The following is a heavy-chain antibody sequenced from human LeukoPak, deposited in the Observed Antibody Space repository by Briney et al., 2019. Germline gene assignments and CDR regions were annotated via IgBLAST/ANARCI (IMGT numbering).Heavy chain of an antibody. CDR1: GYTFNRYG. Sequence: ASVKVSCKASGYTFNRYGISWVRQAPGQGLEWMGWISGYNGNTNYAQMLQGRVTMTTDTSTSTAYMELRSLGSDDSAVYYSARVGDYYYHLDVWGKGTTVTISS. CDR3: ARVGDYYYHLDV. CDR2: ISGYNGNT. J-gene: IGHJ6*03. V-gene: IGHV1-18*01.